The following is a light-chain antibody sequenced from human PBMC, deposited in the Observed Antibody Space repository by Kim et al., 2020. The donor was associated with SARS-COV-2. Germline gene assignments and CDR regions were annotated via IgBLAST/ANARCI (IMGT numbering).Light chain of an antibody. Sequence: SYELTQPPPVSVSPGQTASITCSGDKLGDKYACWYQQKPGQSPVLVIYQDSKRPSGIPERFSGSNSGNTATLTISGTQAMDEADYYCQAWDSSTEVFGTG. V-gene: IGLV3-1*01. J-gene: IGLJ1*01. CDR2: QDS. CDR1: KLGDKY. CDR3: QAWDSSTEV.